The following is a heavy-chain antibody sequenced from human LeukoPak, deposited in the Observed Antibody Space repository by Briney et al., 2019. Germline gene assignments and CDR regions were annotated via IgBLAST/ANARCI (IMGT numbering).Heavy chain of an antibody. Sequence: GGSLRLSCAASGFTFSNYAMHWVRQAPGKGLEWVAVISYDGTDTSYADSVKGRFTISRDGSKNTLYLQMNSLKFEDTAVYYCVRFREGSFDYWGQGTLVTVSS. V-gene: IGHV3-30*04. J-gene: IGHJ4*02. CDR1: GFTFSNYA. CDR3: VRFREGSFDY. CDR2: ISYDGTDT.